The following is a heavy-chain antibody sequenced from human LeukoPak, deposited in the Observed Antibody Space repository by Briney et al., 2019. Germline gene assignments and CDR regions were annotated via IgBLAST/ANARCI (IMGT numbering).Heavy chain of an antibody. Sequence: AASVKVSCKASGYTFTSYYMHWVRQAPGQGLEWMGIINPSGGSTSYAQKFQGRVTMTRDMSTSTVYMELSSLRSEDTAVYYCARDGGDPGSSWYYFDYWGQGTLVTVSS. CDR3: ARDGGDPGSSWYYFDY. CDR2: INPSGGST. CDR1: GYTFTSYY. D-gene: IGHD6-13*01. J-gene: IGHJ4*02. V-gene: IGHV1-46*01.